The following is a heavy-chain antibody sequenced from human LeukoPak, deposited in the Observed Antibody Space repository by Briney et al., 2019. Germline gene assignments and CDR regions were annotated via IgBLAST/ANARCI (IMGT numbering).Heavy chain of an antibody. Sequence: ASVKVSCKASGYTLTSYGISWVRQAPGQGLEWMGWISAYNGNTNYAQKLQGRVTMTTDTSTSTAYMELRSLRSDDTAVYYCARVSPGVGYCSSTSCYWFVPWGQGTLVTVSS. D-gene: IGHD2-2*01. V-gene: IGHV1-18*04. CDR3: ARVSPGVGYCSSTSCYWFVP. CDR2: ISAYNGNT. CDR1: GYTLTSYG. J-gene: IGHJ5*02.